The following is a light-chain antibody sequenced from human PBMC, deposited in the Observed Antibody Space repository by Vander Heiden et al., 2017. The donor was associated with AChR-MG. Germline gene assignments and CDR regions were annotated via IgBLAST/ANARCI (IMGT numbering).Light chain of an antibody. CDR1: SAHSFSA. Sequence: QLVLTQSPSASASLGASVTLTCTLDSAHSFSAIAWHQQQQGKGPRYLMKFNSDGTYNWGDWIPDRFSASSSGADRYLTISRLQSEDEGEYYCQTWGTGIRVFGGGTKLTVL. CDR2: FNSDGTY. J-gene: IGLJ2*01. V-gene: IGLV4-69*01. CDR3: QTWGTGIRV.